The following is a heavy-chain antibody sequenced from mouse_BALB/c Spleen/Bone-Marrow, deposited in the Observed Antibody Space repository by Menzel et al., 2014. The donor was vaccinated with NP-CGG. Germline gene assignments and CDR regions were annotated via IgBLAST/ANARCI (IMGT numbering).Heavy chain of an antibody. Sequence: EVKLMESGPDLVKPSQSLSLTCTVTGYSITSGYSCHWIRQFPENKLEWMGYIHYSGSTDYNPSLKSRISITRCTPKNQFFLQLNSVTTEDTATYYCAREDRFGAWFAYWGQGTLVTGSA. CDR2: IHYSGST. J-gene: IGHJ3*01. CDR3: AREDRFGAWFAY. CDR1: GYSITSGYS. D-gene: IGHD2-14*01. V-gene: IGHV3-1*02.